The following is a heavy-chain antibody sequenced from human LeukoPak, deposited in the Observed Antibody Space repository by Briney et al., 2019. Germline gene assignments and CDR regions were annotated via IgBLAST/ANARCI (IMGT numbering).Heavy chain of an antibody. Sequence: PGGSLRLSCAASGFIFSSYWMSWVRQAPGKGLEWVANIKPDGSEKFYVDSMKGRFTISRVNTKNSLFLQMNSLRAEDTAVYYCATVTYGDSDYWGQGTLVTVSS. CDR3: ATVTYGDSDY. CDR2: IKPDGSEK. CDR1: GFIFSSYW. D-gene: IGHD4-17*01. J-gene: IGHJ4*02. V-gene: IGHV3-7*01.